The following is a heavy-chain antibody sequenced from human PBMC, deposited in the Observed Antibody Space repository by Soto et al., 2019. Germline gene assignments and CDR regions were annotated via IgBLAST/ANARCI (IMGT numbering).Heavy chain of an antibody. V-gene: IGHV2-26*01. D-gene: IGHD6-19*01. CDR1: GFSLSNGKVG. Sequence: HVALKESGPVLVKPTETLTLTCTVSGFSLSNGKVGVSWIRQPPGKALEWLAHIFSNDEKSYRTSLKSSLTISEDTSKSQVVLTMTNVDPVDTATCYCARILFGRSVAGGYFYMDVWGKGTTVTVSS. J-gene: IGHJ6*03. CDR3: ARILFGRSVAGGYFYMDV. CDR2: IFSNDEK.